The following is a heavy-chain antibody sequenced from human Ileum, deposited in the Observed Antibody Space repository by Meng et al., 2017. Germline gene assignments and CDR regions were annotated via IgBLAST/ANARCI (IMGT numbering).Heavy chain of an antibody. J-gene: IGHJ4*02. CDR2: IKRKTDGETT. CDR1: GFTFPDAW. CDR3: TMESTAY. V-gene: IGHV3-15*01. D-gene: IGHD1-1*01. Sequence: GGSLRLSCAASGFTFPDAWMTWVRQAPGKGLEWVGRIKRKTDGETTDYAAPVKGRFTISRDDSKNTVYLQMNSLKTEDTAVYYCTMESTAYWGQGTLVTVSS.